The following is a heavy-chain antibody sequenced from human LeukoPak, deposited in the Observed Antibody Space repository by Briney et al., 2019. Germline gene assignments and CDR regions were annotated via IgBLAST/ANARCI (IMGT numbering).Heavy chain of an antibody. CDR1: GLTFSTYT. V-gene: IGHV3-23*01. CDR2: ISGSGGEI. CDR3: AKGGPFSTSPQKYFDP. J-gene: IGHJ5*02. D-gene: IGHD6-6*01. Sequence: GGSLRLSCAVSGLTFSTYTMSWVRQAPGKGLEWVSSISGSGGEIHYADSVKGRFTISRDNSKNTVYLQMNSLRDEDTAVFYCAKGGPFSTSPQKYFDPWGQGSLVIVS.